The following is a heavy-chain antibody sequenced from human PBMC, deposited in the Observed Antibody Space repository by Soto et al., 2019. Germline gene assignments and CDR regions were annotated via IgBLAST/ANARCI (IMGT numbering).Heavy chain of an antibody. CDR2: IRSRANNFAT. V-gene: IGHV3-73*02. CDR1: GFIFSGSA. J-gene: IGHJ6*02. Sequence: EVQLVESGGGLVQPGGSLKLSCAASGFIFSGSAIHWVRQASGKGLEWVGRIRSRANNFATSSAASVKGRFTFSRDDSKKTAYLQMNILNPEDTAVYYCAGGQGAAIGDYYYHGMDVWGQGTTVTVSS. D-gene: IGHD6-25*01. CDR3: AGGQGAAIGDYYYHGMDV.